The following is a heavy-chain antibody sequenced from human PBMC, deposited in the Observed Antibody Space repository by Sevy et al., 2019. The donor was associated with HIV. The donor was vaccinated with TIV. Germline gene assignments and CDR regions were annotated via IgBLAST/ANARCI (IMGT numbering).Heavy chain of an antibody. J-gene: IGHJ4*02. CDR2: FDPEDGKR. D-gene: IGHD3-22*01. CDR3: ATTKDYYESSGDPFDY. CDR1: GYTLTKLS. Sequence: SVKVSCKVSGYTLTKLSMHWVRQVRGKGLEWMGSFDPEDGKRIYAQKFQGRFTMTEDTSTDTGYLDLNSLRSEDSAVYFCATTKDYYESSGDPFDYWGQGTLVTVSS. V-gene: IGHV1-24*01.